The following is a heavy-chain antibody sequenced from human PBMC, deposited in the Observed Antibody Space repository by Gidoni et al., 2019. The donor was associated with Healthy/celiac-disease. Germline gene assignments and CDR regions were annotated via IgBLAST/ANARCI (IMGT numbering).Heavy chain of an antibody. CDR3: ARHVVVAARGWFDP. V-gene: IGHV4-59*08. D-gene: IGHD2-15*01. Sequence: QVQLQESGPGLVKPSETLSLTCTVSGGSISSYYWSWIRQPPGKGLEWIGYIYYSGSTNYNPSLKSRVTISVDTSKNQFSLKLSSVTAADTAVYYCARHVVVAARGWFDPWGQGTLVTVSS. CDR2: IYYSGST. CDR1: GGSISSYY. J-gene: IGHJ5*02.